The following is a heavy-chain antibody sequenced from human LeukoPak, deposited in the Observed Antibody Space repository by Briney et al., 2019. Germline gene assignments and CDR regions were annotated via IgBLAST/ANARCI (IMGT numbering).Heavy chain of an antibody. Sequence: GGSLRLSCAASGFTFSSYGMHWVRQAPGKGLEWVAFIRYDGSNKYYADSVKGRFTISRDNSKNTLYLQMNSLRAEDTAVYYCAKDLGYCSSTSCYVGYYSYGMDVWGQGTTVTVSS. CDR2: IRYDGSNK. V-gene: IGHV3-30*02. D-gene: IGHD2-2*01. CDR1: GFTFSSYG. CDR3: AKDLGYCSSTSCYVGYYSYGMDV. J-gene: IGHJ6*02.